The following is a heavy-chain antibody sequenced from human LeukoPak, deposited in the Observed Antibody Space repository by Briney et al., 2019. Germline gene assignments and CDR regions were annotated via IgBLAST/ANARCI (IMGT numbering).Heavy chain of an antibody. CDR3: ARAQAVAGTGGFDP. CDR2: INSAGNST. Sequence: PGGSLRLSCVTSGFSFSNYWKHWVRQAPGKGLVWVSRINSAGNSTSYADSVKGRFTISRDNAKNTLYLQMKSLRDEDTAVYYCARAQAVAGTGGFDPWGQGTLVTVSS. CDR1: GFSFSNYW. D-gene: IGHD6-19*01. V-gene: IGHV3-74*01. J-gene: IGHJ5*02.